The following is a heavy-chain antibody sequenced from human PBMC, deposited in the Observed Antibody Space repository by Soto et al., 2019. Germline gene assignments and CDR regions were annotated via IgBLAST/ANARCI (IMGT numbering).Heavy chain of an antibody. Sequence: GGSLRLSCAASGFTFSSYAMHWVRQAPGKGLEWVAVISYDGSNKYYADSVKGRFTISRDNSKNTLYLQMNSLRAEDTAVYYCARELRFLESYNWFDPWGQGTLVTVSS. CDR3: ARELRFLESYNWFDP. V-gene: IGHV3-30-3*01. D-gene: IGHD3-3*01. CDR1: GFTFSSYA. CDR2: ISYDGSNK. J-gene: IGHJ5*02.